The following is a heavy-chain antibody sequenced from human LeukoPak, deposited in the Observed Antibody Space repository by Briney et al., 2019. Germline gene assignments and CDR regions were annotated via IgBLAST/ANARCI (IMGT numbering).Heavy chain of an antibody. CDR1: GGSFSGYY. J-gene: IGHJ5*02. Sequence: PSETLSLTCAVYGGSFSGYYWSWIRQPPGKGLEWIGEINHSGSTNYNPSLKSRVTISVDTSKNQFSLKLSSVTAADTAVYYCASYGYCSSTSCLNWFDPWGQGTLVTVSS. V-gene: IGHV4-34*01. CDR2: INHSGST. D-gene: IGHD2-2*03. CDR3: ASYGYCSSTSCLNWFDP.